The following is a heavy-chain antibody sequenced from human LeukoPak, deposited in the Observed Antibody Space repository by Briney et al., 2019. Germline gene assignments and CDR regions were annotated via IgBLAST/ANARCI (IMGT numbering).Heavy chain of an antibody. V-gene: IGHV1-2*04. CDR3: AITLPGNYYYYMDV. CDR1: GYTFTGYY. J-gene: IGHJ6*03. CDR2: INPNSGGT. D-gene: IGHD2-21*02. Sequence: GASVKVSCKASGYTFTGYYMHWVRQAPGQGLEWMGWINPNSGGTNYAQKFQGWVTMTRDTSISTAYMELSRLRSDDTAVYYCAITLPGNYYYYMDVWGKGTTVTVSS.